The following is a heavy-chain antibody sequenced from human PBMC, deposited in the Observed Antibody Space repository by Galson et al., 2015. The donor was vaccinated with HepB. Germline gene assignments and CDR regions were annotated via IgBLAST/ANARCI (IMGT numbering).Heavy chain of an antibody. CDR1: GFTFRSST. V-gene: IGHV3-30*04. CDR3: ARDPSHPVVVTARYFDL. D-gene: IGHD2-21*02. Sequence: SLRLSCAASGFTFRSSTMYWVRQTPGKGLEWVAVMSFDGTHKHYADSVKGRFTISRDNDKNTLYLQMNSLRSEDSAIYYCARDPSHPVVVTARYFDLWGRGTLVTVSS. J-gene: IGHJ2*01. CDR2: MSFDGTHK.